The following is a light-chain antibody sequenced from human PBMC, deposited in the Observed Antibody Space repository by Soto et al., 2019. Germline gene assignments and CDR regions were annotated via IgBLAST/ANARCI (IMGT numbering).Light chain of an antibody. V-gene: IGKV1-5*01. CDR2: DAS. J-gene: IGKJ1*01. Sequence: DIQMTQSPSSRAASVGDRVTITCRSSQSTSSWLAWYQQKPGKAAKLLIYDASSIENEAPSRFSSSGSATEFALTISSMQPDDFATYYCQPYNSYAWTFGQGTKV. CDR1: QSTSSW. CDR3: QPYNSYAWT.